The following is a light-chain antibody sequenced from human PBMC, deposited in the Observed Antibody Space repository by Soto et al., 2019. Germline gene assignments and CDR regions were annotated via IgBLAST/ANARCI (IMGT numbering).Light chain of an antibody. Sequence: DIVLTQSPGTLSLSPGERATLSCRASQSVSSNHLAWYQQKPGQAPRLLIYGGSSRATGIPDRFSGSGSGTDFTLTISRLEPEDFAVYYCQQYGSSPITFGQGTRLEIK. V-gene: IGKV3-20*01. J-gene: IGKJ5*01. CDR3: QQYGSSPIT. CDR2: GGS. CDR1: QSVSSNH.